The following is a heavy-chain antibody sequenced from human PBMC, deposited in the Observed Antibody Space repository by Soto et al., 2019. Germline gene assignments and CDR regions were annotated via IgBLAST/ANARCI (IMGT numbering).Heavy chain of an antibody. CDR1: GYTFTSYA. D-gene: IGHD2-15*01. CDR3: ARDLGGWPDY. J-gene: IGHJ4*02. Sequence: GASVKVSCKASGYTFTSYAMHWVRQAPGQRLEWMGWINACNGNTKYSQNFQGRVTITRDTSASTAYMELSSLRSEDTAVYYCARDLGGWPDYWGQGTLVTVSS. V-gene: IGHV1-3*01. CDR2: INACNGNT.